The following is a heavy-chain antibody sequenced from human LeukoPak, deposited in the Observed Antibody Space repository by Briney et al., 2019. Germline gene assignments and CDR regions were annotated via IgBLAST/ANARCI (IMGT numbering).Heavy chain of an antibody. Sequence: GGSLRLSCAASGFTVSSNYMSWVRQAPGEGLEWVSVIYSGGSTYYADSVKGRFTISRDNSKNTLYLQMNSLRAEDTAVYYCARERFQENYYYYGMDVWGQGTTVTVSS. CDR2: IYSGGST. J-gene: IGHJ6*02. CDR1: GFTVSSNY. CDR3: ARERFQENYYYYGMDV. V-gene: IGHV3-66*01.